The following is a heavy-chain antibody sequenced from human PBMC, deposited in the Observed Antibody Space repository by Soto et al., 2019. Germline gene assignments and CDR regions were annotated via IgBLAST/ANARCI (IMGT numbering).Heavy chain of an antibody. CDR1: GYTFTSYG. J-gene: IGHJ4*02. V-gene: IGHV1-18*04. D-gene: IGHD1-1*01. CDR2: ISGYNGNT. Sequence: ASVKVSCKASGYTFTSYGISWVRQAPGQGLEWMGWISGYNGNTKYAQKFQGRVPMTTDTSTYTAYMELRSLRSDDTAVYYCARGRAGTTSDYFDYWGQGTLVTVSS. CDR3: ARGRAGTTSDYFDY.